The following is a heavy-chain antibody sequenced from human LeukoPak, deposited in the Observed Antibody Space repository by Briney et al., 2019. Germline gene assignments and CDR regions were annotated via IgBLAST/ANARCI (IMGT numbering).Heavy chain of an antibody. D-gene: IGHD4-11*01. Sequence: GGSLRLSCAASGFTFSSYGMHWVRQAPGKGLKWVAFIRYDGSNKYYADSVKGRFTISRDNSKSTLYLQMNTLRAEDTAVYYCAKDSAVTTRPGGYDYWGQGTLVTVSS. V-gene: IGHV3-30*02. CDR1: GFTFSSYG. J-gene: IGHJ4*02. CDR3: AKDSAVTTRPGGYDY. CDR2: IRYDGSNK.